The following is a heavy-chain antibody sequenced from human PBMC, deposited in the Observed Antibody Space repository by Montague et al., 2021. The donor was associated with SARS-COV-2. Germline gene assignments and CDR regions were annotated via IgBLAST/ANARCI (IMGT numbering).Heavy chain of an antibody. Sequence: SLRLSCAASGFTFSSYAMHWVRQAPGKGLEWVAVISYDGSNKYYVDSVKGRFTISRDNSKNTLYLQMNSLRAEDTAVYYCARDCRCYEVTIFGGGNSSPSYDMDVWGKGTTVTVSS. V-gene: IGHV3-30*04. D-gene: IGHD3-3*01. J-gene: IGHJ6*03. CDR2: ISYDGSNK. CDR1: GFTFSSYA. CDR3: ARDCRCYEVTIFGGGNSSPSYDMDV.